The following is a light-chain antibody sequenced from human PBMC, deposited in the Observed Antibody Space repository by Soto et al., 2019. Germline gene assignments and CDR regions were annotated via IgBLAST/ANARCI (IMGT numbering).Light chain of an antibody. CDR3: QQYGNSPKLT. CDR2: GAS. V-gene: IGKV3-20*01. Sequence: EVVLTQSPGTLSLSPGERATLSCRASQRISSSFVAWYQQTPGQAPRLLMYGASNRAGGIPDRFSGSGSGTDFTLTISRLEPEDFAVYYCQQYGNSPKLTFGGGTKVEIK. J-gene: IGKJ4*01. CDR1: QRISSSF.